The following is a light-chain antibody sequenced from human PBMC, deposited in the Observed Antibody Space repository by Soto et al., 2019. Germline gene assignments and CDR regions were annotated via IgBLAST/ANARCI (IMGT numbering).Light chain of an antibody. CDR1: QSVSSN. Sequence: EIVMTQSPATLSVSPGERATLSCMASQSVSSNLAWYQQKPGQAPRLLIYGASTRATGIPARFGGSGSGTEFTLTISSLQSEDFAVYYCQQYNNWPRTFGQGTKVDI. CDR3: QQYNNWPRT. V-gene: IGKV3-15*01. J-gene: IGKJ1*01. CDR2: GAS.